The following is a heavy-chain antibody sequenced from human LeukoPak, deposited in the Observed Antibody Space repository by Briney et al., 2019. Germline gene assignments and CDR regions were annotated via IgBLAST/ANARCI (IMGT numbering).Heavy chain of an antibody. D-gene: IGHD4-17*01. CDR1: GFTFDDYA. CDR2: ISWNSGSI. CDR3: AKDVANGDYYYYGMDV. Sequence: GRSLRLSCAASGFTFDDYAMHWVRQAPGKGLEWVSGISWNSGSIGYADSVKGRFTISRDNAKNSLYLQMNSLRAEDTALYYCAKDVANGDYYYYGMDVWGQGTTVTVSS. J-gene: IGHJ6*02. V-gene: IGHV3-9*01.